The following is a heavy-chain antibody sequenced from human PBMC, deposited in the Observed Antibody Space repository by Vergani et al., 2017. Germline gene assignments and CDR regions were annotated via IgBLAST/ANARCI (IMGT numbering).Heavy chain of an antibody. D-gene: IGHD6-13*01. CDR1: GFTFSSYG. Sequence: QVQLVESGGGVVQPGRSLRLSCAASGFTFSSYGMHWVRQAPGKGLEWVAVIWYDGSNKYYADSVKGRFTISRDNSKNTLYLQMNSLRAEDTAVYYCARHYAGGPSSTFDYWGQGTLVTVSS. V-gene: IGHV3-33*01. CDR2: IWYDGSNK. CDR3: ARHYAGGPSSTFDY. J-gene: IGHJ4*02.